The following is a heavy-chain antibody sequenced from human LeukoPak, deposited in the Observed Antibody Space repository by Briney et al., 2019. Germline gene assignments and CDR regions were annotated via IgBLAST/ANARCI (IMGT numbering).Heavy chain of an antibody. CDR2: MDPKSGNT. V-gene: IGHV1-8*01. D-gene: IGHD3-16*01. CDR1: GYTFSSHD. Sequence: ASVKVSCTASGYTFSSHDVNWVRQGTGQGLEWVGWMDPKSGNTGYAQKFQGRVTMTRNTSISTAYMELSSLRSEDTAVYYCARGRGGRRIYHYYMDVWGKGTTVTISS. J-gene: IGHJ6*03. CDR3: ARGRGGRRIYHYYMDV.